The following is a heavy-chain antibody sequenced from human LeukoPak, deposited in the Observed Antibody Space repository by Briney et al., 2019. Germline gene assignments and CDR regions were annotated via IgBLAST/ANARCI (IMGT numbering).Heavy chain of an antibody. J-gene: IGHJ4*02. CDR1: GFTFSSYS. D-gene: IGHD4-17*01. Sequence: GGSLRLSCAASGFTFSSYSFNWARQAPGKGPEWVSCISSSTSYIYYADSVRGRFTISRDNAKNSLYLQMNSLRVEDTAVYYCARAPGYYGDPFDYWGQGTLVTVSS. V-gene: IGHV3-21*01. CDR2: ISSSTSYI. CDR3: ARAPGYYGDPFDY.